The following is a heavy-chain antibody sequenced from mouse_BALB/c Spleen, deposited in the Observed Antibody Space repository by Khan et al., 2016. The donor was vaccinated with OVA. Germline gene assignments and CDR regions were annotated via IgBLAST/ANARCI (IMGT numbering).Heavy chain of an antibody. J-gene: IGHJ3*01. Sequence: QVQLQQPGAELMKPGASVKISCKATGYTFSSYWIEWVKQRPGHGLEWIGEILPGSGRNNYNEKFKGKATFTADTSSNTAYMQLSNLTSDDSAVYYCARENYYGSSSWFGYWGQGTLVTVSA. D-gene: IGHD1-1*01. CDR2: ILPGSGRN. CDR3: ARENYYGSSSWFGY. CDR1: GYTFSSYW. V-gene: IGHV1-9*01.